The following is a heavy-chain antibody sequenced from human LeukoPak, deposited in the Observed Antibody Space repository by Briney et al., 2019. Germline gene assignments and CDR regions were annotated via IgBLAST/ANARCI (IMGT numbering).Heavy chain of an antibody. V-gene: IGHV3-21*01. J-gene: IGHJ3*02. CDR2: ISSSGGYI. CDR3: ARDSSAYYTFDI. CDR1: GFTFSTYS. D-gene: IGHD3-22*01. Sequence: GSLRLSCAASGFTFSTYSMNWVRQAPGKGLEGVSSISSSGGYIFDADSVKGRFTISRDNAKNSLYLQMNSLRAEDTAVHYCARDSSAYYTFDIWGQGTMVTVSS.